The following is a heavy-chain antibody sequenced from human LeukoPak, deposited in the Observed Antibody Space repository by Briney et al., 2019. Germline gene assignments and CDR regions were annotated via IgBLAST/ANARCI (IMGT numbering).Heavy chain of an antibody. CDR1: GGSLSSSSYF. CDR2: IYYSGST. V-gene: IGHV4-39*01. D-gene: IGHD6-13*01. CDR3: ARHGYSSSWYVHFDY. J-gene: IGHJ4*02. Sequence: SETLSLTCSVSGGSLSSSSYFWGWIRQPPGKGLGWIGSIYYSGSTYSNPSLKSRVTISVDTSKNQFSLKLSSVTAADTAVYYCARHGYSSSWYVHFDYWGQGTLVTVSS.